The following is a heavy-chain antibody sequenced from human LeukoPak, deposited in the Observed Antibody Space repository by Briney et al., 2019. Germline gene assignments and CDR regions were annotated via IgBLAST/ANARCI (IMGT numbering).Heavy chain of an antibody. Sequence: SETLSLTCTVSLDSTTSNFWSWVRQPPGKGLEWIGEIHRSGSPNYNPSLQSRVTISIDRSRNQIVLELSSVTAADTAVYYCAREILGGFNPGAYWGQGTLVTVSS. V-gene: IGHV4-4*02. D-gene: IGHD1-14*01. CDR3: AREILGGFNPGAY. CDR2: IHRSGSP. CDR1: LDSTTSNF. J-gene: IGHJ4*02.